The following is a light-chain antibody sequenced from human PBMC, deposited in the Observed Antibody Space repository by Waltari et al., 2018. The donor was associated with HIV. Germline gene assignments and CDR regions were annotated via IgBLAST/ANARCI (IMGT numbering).Light chain of an antibody. CDR3: AAWDDSLSGQWV. CDR2: RNN. CDR1: RSNTGSNY. V-gene: IGLV1-47*01. J-gene: IGLJ3*02. Sequence: QSVLTQPPSSYGTPGQRVTISCSGSRSNTGSNYVYWYQQLPGTAPKLLIYRNNQRPSGVPARFSGSKSGTSASLAISGLRSEDEADYYCAAWDDSLSGQWVFGGGTKVTVL.